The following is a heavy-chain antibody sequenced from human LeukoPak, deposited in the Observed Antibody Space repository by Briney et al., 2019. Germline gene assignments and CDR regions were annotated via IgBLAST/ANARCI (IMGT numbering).Heavy chain of an antibody. J-gene: IGHJ6*03. Sequence: GGSLRLSCTSSGFSFGDYSMTWVRQAPGKGLEWVSLIYSGGSTYYADSVKGRFTISRDNSKNTLYLQMNSLRAEDTAVYYCAKCVLTGYYKGYMDVWGKGTTVTVSS. CDR2: IYSGGST. CDR3: AKCVLTGYYKGYMDV. V-gene: IGHV3-23*03. CDR1: GFSFGDYS. D-gene: IGHD3-9*01.